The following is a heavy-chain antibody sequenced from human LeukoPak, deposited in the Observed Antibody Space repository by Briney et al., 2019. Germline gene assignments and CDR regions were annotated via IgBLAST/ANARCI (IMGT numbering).Heavy chain of an antibody. Sequence: PGGSLRLSCAASGFTFSTYAMNWVHQAPGKGLEWASGITHSSSSTYYGDSVRGRFTISRDNSKNTLYLQMNSLRVEDTAIYYCAKDRGSGWSGFFDYWGQGTLVTVAS. CDR2: ITHSSSST. CDR1: GFTFSTYA. V-gene: IGHV3-23*01. D-gene: IGHD6-19*01. J-gene: IGHJ4*02. CDR3: AKDRGSGWSGFFDY.